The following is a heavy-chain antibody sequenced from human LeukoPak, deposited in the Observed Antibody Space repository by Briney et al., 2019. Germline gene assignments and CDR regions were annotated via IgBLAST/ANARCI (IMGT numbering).Heavy chain of an antibody. CDR1: AFTFSSYS. Sequence: GGSLRLSCADSAFTFSSYSMKWVRQAPGKGLEWVSSISSSSSYIYYADSVKGRFTISRDNAKNSLYLQMNSLRAEDTAVYYCARELDDSSGSHEVCWGQGTLVTVSS. CDR2: ISSSSSYI. CDR3: ARELDDSSGSHEVC. J-gene: IGHJ4*02. D-gene: IGHD3-22*01. V-gene: IGHV3-21*01.